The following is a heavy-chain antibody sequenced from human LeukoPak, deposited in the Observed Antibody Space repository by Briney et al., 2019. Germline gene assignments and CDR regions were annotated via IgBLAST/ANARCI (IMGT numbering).Heavy chain of an antibody. CDR2: IYYSGST. J-gene: IGHJ4*02. CDR3: ARVAIRGELDDY. CDR1: GGSISSSSYY. Sequence: SETLSLTCTVSGGSISSSSYYWGWIRQPPGKGLEWIGSIYYSGSTYYNPSLKSRVTISVDTSKNQFSLKLSSVTAADTAVYYCARVAIRGELDDYRGQGTLVTVSS. D-gene: IGHD1-7*01. V-gene: IGHV4-39*07.